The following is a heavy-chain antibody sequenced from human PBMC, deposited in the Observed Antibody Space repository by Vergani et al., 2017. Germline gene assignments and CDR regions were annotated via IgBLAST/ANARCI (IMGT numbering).Heavy chain of an antibody. V-gene: IGHV4-59*08. J-gene: IGHJ4*02. CDR3: ARLQGPAYYFDY. CDR2: IYYSGST. CDR1: GGSISSYY. D-gene: IGHD1-1*01. Sequence: QVQLQESGPGLVKPSETLSLTCTVSGGSISSYYWSWIRQPPGKRLEWIGYIYYSGSTNYNPSLKSRVTISVDKSKNQFSLKLSSVTAADTAVYYCARLQGPAYYFDYWGQGTMVTVSS.